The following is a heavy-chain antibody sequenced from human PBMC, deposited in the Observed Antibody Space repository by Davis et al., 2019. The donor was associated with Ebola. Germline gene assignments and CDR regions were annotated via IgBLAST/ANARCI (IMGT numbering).Heavy chain of an antibody. CDR1: GFTFSDYW. V-gene: IGHV3-74*01. D-gene: IGHD1-26*01. CDR2: INPDGSSR. Sequence: PGGSLRLSCAASGFTFSDYWMHWVRQAPGKGLVWVSRINPDGSSRTYADSVKGRFTISSDNSKNTLYLQMNSLRAEDTAVYYCAKDLGATIAFYGMDGWGKGTSVTVSS. J-gene: IGHJ6*04. CDR3: AKDLGATIAFYGMDG.